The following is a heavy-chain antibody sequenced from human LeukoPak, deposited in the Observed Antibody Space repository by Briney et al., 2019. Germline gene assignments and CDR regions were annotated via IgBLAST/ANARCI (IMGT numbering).Heavy chain of an antibody. V-gene: IGHV3-48*03. Sequence: GGSLRLSCAASGFTFSSYEMNWVRQAPGKGLEWVSYISSSGSTIYYADSVKGRFTISRDNAKNSLYLQMNSLRAEDTAVYYCARGFTMGYSYGFYYYYYMDVWGKGTTVTVSS. D-gene: IGHD5-18*01. J-gene: IGHJ6*03. CDR1: GFTFSSYE. CDR3: ARGFTMGYSYGFYYYYYMDV. CDR2: ISSSGSTI.